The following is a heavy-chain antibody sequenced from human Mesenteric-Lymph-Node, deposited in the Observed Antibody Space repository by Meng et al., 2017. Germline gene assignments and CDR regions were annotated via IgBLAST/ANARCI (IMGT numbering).Heavy chain of an antibody. CDR1: GFSSSRSW. V-gene: IGHV3-15*01. D-gene: IGHD3-16*01. Sequence: GESLKISCAASGFSSSRSWMSWVRQAPGKGLEWVGRIKSVTDGGTIDYAAPVRGRFTISRDDSKNTLYLQMNSLKTEDTAVYYCTTDQMITFGGVRDYWGQGTLVTVSS. CDR3: TTDQMITFGGVRDY. J-gene: IGHJ4*02. CDR2: IKSVTDGGTI.